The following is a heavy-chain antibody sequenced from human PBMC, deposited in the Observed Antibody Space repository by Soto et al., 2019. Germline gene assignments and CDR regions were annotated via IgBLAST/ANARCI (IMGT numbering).Heavy chain of an antibody. CDR2: IKQEGSEE. Sequence: DVQLAESGGGLVQPGGSLRLSCVASGQTFNRYWMSWVRQAPGKGLEWVANIKQEGSEEYYVDHGKGRLTISRDNAKKSLYLQMLSLGAEDTAMYDCVRTHFDSCSFDFCGMDVWGLGTTVIVS. D-gene: IGHD3-3*01. V-gene: IGHV3-7*03. CDR3: VRTHFDSCSFDFCGMDV. CDR1: GQTFNRYW. J-gene: IGHJ6*02.